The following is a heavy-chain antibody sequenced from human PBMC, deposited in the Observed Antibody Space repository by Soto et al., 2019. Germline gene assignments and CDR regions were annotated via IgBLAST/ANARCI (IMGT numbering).Heavy chain of an antibody. CDR1: GYTFTSYA. J-gene: IGHJ4*02. D-gene: IGHD3-10*01. V-gene: IGHV1-3*01. CDR3: ARDRGGWFGELLSY. CDR2: INAGNGNT. Sequence: QVQLVQSGAEVKKPGASVKVSCKASGYTFTSYAMHWVRQAPGQRLEWMGWINAGNGNTKYSQKFQGRVTITRDTSASTAYMGLSSLRSEDTAVYYCARDRGGWFGELLSYWGQGTLVTVSS.